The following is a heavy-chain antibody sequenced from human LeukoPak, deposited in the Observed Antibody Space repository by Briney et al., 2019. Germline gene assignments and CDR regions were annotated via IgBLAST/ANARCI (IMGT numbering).Heavy chain of an antibody. CDR2: FDPEDGET. CDR3: VGLGYSSVGADWFDP. V-gene: IGHV1-24*01. J-gene: IGHJ5*02. Sequence: ASVRVSCKVSGYTLTELSMHWVRQAPGKGLEWMGGFDPEDGETIYAQKFQGRVTMTEDTSTDTAYMELSSLRSEDTAVYYCVGLGYSSVGADWFDPWGQGTLVTVSS. D-gene: IGHD6-19*01. CDR1: GYTLTELS.